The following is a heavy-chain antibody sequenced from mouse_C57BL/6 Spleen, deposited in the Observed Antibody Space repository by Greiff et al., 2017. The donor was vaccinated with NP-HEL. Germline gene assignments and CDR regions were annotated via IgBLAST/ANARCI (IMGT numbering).Heavy chain of an antibody. CDR3: ARDHYDGYYWFAY. V-gene: IGHV3-6*01. J-gene: IGHJ3*01. CDR2: ISYDGSN. CDR1: GYSITSGYY. D-gene: IGHD2-3*01. Sequence: ESGPGLVKPSQSLSLTCSVTGYSITSGYYWNWIRQFPGNKLEWMGYISYDGSNNYNPSLKNRISITRDTSKNQFFLKLNSVTTEDTATYYCARDHYDGYYWFAYWGQGTLVTVSA.